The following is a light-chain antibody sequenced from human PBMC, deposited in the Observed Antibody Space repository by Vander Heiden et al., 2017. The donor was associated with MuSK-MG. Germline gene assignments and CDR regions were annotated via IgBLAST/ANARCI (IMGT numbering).Light chain of an antibody. V-gene: IGLV3-10*01. J-gene: IGLJ3*02. CDR1: ALAKRY. CDR2: EDS. CDR3: YSTDNSAKYRV. Sequence: SYELTQPPSVSVSPGQTAEITCSGDALAKRYASWYQQKPGQAPVVVISEDSKRPSGIPERFSGSRSGTRATLTITGAQAEDEAVYYCYSTDNSAKYRVFGGGTTLTVL.